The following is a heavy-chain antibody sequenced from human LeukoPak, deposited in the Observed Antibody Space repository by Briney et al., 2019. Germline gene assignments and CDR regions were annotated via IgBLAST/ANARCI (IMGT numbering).Heavy chain of an antibody. Sequence: AASVKVSCKASGGTFSSYAISWVRQAPGQGLEWMGGIIPIFGTANYAQKFQGRVTITADESTSTAYMELSSLRSEDTAVYYCTKGGLKVDHWYYYYMDVWGKGTTVTISS. CDR3: TKGGLKVDHWYYYYMDV. V-gene: IGHV1-69*13. J-gene: IGHJ6*03. CDR2: IIPIFGTA. CDR1: GGTFSSYA.